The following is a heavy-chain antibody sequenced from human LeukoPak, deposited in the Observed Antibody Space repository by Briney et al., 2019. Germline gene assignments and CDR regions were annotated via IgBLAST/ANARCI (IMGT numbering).Heavy chain of an antibody. CDR2: IYYSGST. V-gene: IGHV4-59*01. Sequence: SETLSLTCTVSGGSISSYYWSWIRQPPGKGLEWIGYIYYSGSTNYNPSLKSRVTISVDTSKNQFSLKLSSVTAADTAVYYCARLVITTESDAFDIWGQGTMVTVSS. CDR1: GGSISSYY. CDR3: ARLVITTESDAFDI. D-gene: IGHD3-22*01. J-gene: IGHJ3*02.